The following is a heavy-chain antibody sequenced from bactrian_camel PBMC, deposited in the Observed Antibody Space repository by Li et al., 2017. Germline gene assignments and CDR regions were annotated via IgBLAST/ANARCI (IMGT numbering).Heavy chain of an antibody. V-gene: IGHV3S40*01. J-gene: IGHJ6*01. CDR3: VRIPEGGGWKSRVRWR. D-gene: IGHD7*01. CDR1: RVTSC. Sequence: QLVESGGGSVQAGGSLRLSCAASRVTSCMGWFRQAPGKGLEWVSTISSGGGNLFYADSVKGRFPISRDTAKNTVYLQMNSLKPEDTAVYYCVRIPEGGGWKSRVRWRLEPGHPVTVS. CDR2: ISSGGGNL.